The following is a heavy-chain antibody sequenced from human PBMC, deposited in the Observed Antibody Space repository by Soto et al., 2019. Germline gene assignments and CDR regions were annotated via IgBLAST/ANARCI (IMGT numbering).Heavy chain of an antibody. CDR2: IIPIFGTA. V-gene: IGHV1-69*12. J-gene: IGHJ4*02. CDR3: ATRVTVGATERYFDY. CDR1: GGTFSSYA. Sequence: QVQLVQSGAEVKKPGSSVKVSCKASGGTFSSYAISWVRQAPGQGLEWMGGIIPIFGTANYAQKFQGRVTIXXDXSXXTAYMELSSLRSEDTAVYYCATRVTVGATERYFDYWGQGTLVTVSS. D-gene: IGHD1-26*01.